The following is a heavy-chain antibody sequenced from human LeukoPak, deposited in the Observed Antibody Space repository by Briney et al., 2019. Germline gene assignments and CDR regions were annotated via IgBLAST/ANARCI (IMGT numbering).Heavy chain of an antibody. CDR3: ARASVPYSSGWYILDY. Sequence: SQTLSFTCAISGDSVSSNSAAWNWIRQSPARGLEWLGRTYYRSKWYNDYAVSVKSRITINPDTSKNQFSLQLNSVTPEDTAVYYCARASVPYSSGWYILDYWGQGTLVTVSS. CDR2: TYYRSKWYN. D-gene: IGHD6-19*01. J-gene: IGHJ4*02. CDR1: GDSVSSNSAA. V-gene: IGHV6-1*01.